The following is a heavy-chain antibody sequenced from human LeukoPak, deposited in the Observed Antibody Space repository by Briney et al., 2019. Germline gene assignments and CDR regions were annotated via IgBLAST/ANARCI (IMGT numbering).Heavy chain of an antibody. J-gene: IGHJ4*02. D-gene: IGHD2-15*01. V-gene: IGHV1-8*01. CDR2: MNPNSGNT. Sequence: ASVKVSCKASGYTFTSYDINWVRQATGQGLEWMGWMNPNSGNTGYAQKFQGRVTMTRNTSISTACMELSSLRSEDTAVYYCARALGYCSGGSCYPSGSWGQGTLVTVSS. CDR3: ARALGYCSGGSCYPSGS. CDR1: GYTFTSYD.